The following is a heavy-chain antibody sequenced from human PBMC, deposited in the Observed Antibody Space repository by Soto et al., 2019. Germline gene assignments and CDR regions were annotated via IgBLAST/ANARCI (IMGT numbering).Heavy chain of an antibody. CDR2: IFYSGST. V-gene: IGHV4-59*01. J-gene: IGHJ5*02. CDR1: GGSISNYY. CDR3: ARDQGYCGSDCYQNWFDP. Sequence: SETLSLTCTVSGGSISNYYWSWIRQPPGKGLEWIGYIFYSGSTNYNPSLKSRVTISVDTSKNQFSLKLSSVTAADTAVYYCARDQGYCGSDCYQNWFDPWGQGTLVTVSS. D-gene: IGHD2-21*02.